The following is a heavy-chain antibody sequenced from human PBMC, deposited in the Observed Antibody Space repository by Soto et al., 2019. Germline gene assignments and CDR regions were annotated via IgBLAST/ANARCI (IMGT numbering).Heavy chain of an antibody. Sequence: ESGGGLVQPGGSLRLSCAASGFTVSDNYMNWVRQAPGKGQEWVAVIYRGTTYYADSVKGRFTISRDNSKNTLYLQMSSLRPEDTAVDYCARDVDRRDYDSTGYSVDYWGQGTLVAVSS. CDR3: ARDVDRRDYDSTGYSVDY. V-gene: IGHV3-66*01. CDR1: GFTVSDNY. J-gene: IGHJ4*02. D-gene: IGHD3-22*01. CDR2: IYRGTT.